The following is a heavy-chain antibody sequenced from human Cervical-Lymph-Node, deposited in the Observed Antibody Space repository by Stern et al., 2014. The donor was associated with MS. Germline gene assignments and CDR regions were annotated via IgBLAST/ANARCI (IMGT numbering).Heavy chain of an antibody. CDR2: ISTSGETI. V-gene: IGHV3-11*01. CDR3: ARRISTSWLYDY. Sequence: QDQLVQSGGGLVKPGGSLRLSCAASAFTFGDYFMSWIRQAPGKGLEWLSDISTSGETISYADSVKGRFTIFRDNAKNSLYLQMYSLRPEDTAIYYCARRISTSWLYDYWGLGTLVTVSS. J-gene: IGHJ4*02. CDR1: AFTFGDYF. D-gene: IGHD6-13*01.